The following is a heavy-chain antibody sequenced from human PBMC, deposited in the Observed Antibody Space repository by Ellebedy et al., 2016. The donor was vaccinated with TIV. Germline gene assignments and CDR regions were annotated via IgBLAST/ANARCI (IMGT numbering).Heavy chain of an antibody. D-gene: IGHD5/OR15-5a*01. J-gene: IGHJ4*02. CDR2: ISVYTGNS. Sequence: ASVKVSCKTSGYTFPSYGISWVRQAPGQGLDWMGWISVYTGNSEYARKFQGRVTVTTDTSTSTAYLELRSLRSDDTAVYYCARDMVQGMVSRYLWFDYWGQGTRVTVSS. CDR3: ARDMVQGMVSRYLWFDY. CDR1: GYTFPSYG. V-gene: IGHV1-18*01.